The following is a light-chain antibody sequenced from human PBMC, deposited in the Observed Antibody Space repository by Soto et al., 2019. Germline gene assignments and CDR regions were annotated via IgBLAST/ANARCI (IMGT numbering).Light chain of an antibody. J-gene: IGLJ2*01. Sequence: QSALTQPASVSGSPGQSITISCTGTSSDVGGYNYVSWYQQHPGKAPKLIIYEVSNRPSGVSNRFSGSKSGNTASLTISGLQAEDEADYYCSAYTSRSPLVFGGGPRLTFL. CDR1: SSDVGGYNY. CDR3: SAYTSRSPLV. CDR2: EVS. V-gene: IGLV2-14*01.